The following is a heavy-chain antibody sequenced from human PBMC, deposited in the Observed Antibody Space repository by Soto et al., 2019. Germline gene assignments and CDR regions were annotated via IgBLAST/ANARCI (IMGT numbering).Heavy chain of an antibody. CDR1: GFTFSSYA. V-gene: IGHV3-23*01. CDR3: ARWSRGNCYTPFVY. Sequence: EVQLLESGGGLVQPGGSLRLSCAASGFTFSSYAMSWVRQAPEKGLEWVAGISGFGNNKKYADSVKGRFTISRDNSKNALYLKMNRVRAEDTGVYFCARWSRGNCYTPFVYWGQGTLVTVFS. CDR2: ISGFGNNK. J-gene: IGHJ4*02. D-gene: IGHD2-2*02.